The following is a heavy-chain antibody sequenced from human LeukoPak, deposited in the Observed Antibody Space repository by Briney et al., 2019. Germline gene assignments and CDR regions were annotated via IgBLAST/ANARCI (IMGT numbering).Heavy chain of an antibody. CDR3: ARSAAGEYYFDY. D-gene: IGHD6-13*01. Sequence: SETLSLTCTVSGGSISSYYWSWIRQPPGKGLEWIGYIYYSGSTNYNPSLKSRVTISVDTSKNQFSLKLSSVTAADTAVCYCARSAAGEYYFDYWGQGTLVTVSS. J-gene: IGHJ4*02. CDR1: GGSISSYY. V-gene: IGHV4-59*08. CDR2: IYYSGST.